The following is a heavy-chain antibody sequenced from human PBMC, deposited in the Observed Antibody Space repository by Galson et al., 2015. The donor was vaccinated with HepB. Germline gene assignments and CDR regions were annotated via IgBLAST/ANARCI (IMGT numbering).Heavy chain of an antibody. D-gene: IGHD6-13*01. J-gene: IGHJ4*02. Sequence: SLRLSCAASGFTFSSYALHWVRQAPGKGLEWVAVISYDGNNKYYPDSVKGRFTISRDNSKNTLYLQMNTLRAEDTAVYYCARERPGSSWYTETSFDYWGQGTLFTVSS. CDR2: ISYDGNNK. V-gene: IGHV3-30-3*01. CDR3: ARERPGSSWYTETSFDY. CDR1: GFTFSSYA.